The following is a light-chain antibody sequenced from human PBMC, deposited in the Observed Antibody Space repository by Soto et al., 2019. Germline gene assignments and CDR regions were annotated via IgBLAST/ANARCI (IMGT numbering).Light chain of an antibody. Sequence: PGERAGLSCRASESVTSTCLAWYQQKPGQAPRLLIYCASNRATGIPDRFTGSGSGTDFTLTISRLEPEDFAVYYCQQYGGSPLTFGGGTKVEIK. CDR2: CAS. J-gene: IGKJ4*01. CDR3: QQYGGSPLT. V-gene: IGKV3-20*01. CDR1: ESVTSTC.